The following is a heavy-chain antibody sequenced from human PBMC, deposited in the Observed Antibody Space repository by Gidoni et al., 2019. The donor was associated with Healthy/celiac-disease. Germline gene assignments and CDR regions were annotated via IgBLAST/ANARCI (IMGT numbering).Heavy chain of an antibody. Sequence: EVQLVETGGGLIQPGGSLRLSCAASGFTVSRNYLGGVRQAPGKGLEWVSVIYSGGSTYYADSVKGRFTISRDNSKNTLYLQMNSLRAEDTAVYYCARDRNGEGLMDVWGKGTTVTVSS. CDR3: ARDRNGEGLMDV. CDR1: GFTVSRNY. J-gene: IGHJ6*04. V-gene: IGHV3-53*02. CDR2: IYSGGST. D-gene: IGHD4-17*01.